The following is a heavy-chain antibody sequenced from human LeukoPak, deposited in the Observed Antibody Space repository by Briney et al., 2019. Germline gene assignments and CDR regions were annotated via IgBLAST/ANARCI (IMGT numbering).Heavy chain of an antibody. CDR3: ARDSRRVTKAFDI. D-gene: IGHD2-21*02. CDR2: IYYSGST. J-gene: IGHJ3*02. CDR1: GGSISSGGYY. Sequence: PSETLSLTCTVSGGSISSGGYYWSWIRQHPGKGLEWIGYIYYSGSTYYNPSLKSRVTISVDTSRNQFSLKLSSVTAADTAVYYCARDSRRVTKAFDIWGQGTMVTVSS. V-gene: IGHV4-31*03.